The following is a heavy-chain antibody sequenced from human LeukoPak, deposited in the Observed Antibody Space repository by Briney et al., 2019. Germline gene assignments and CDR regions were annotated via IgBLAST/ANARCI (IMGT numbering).Heavy chain of an antibody. CDR3: ARSVVAGTFDY. CDR1: GGSISNYY. Sequence: PSETLSLTCTGSGGSISNYYWSWIRQPPGRGLEWIAYIYSSGSINYNPSLKSRVTISIDTSKNQFSVKLSSVTAADTAIYYCARSVVAGTFDYWGQGTLVTVSS. CDR2: IYSSGSI. J-gene: IGHJ4*02. D-gene: IGHD6-19*01. V-gene: IGHV4-59*01.